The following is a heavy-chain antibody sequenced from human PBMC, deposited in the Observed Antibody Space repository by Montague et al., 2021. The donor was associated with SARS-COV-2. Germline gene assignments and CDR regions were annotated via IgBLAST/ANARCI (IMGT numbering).Heavy chain of an antibody. V-gene: IGHV4-39*01. Sequence: SETLSLTCTVTGGPISGSSDYWCWIRQSPGKGLEWIASVDYSGNTYYXPSLKSRLTISVDTSKNQFSLKLNSVTAADTALYYCARREYSYGWGDWGQGALVTVSS. CDR1: GGPISGSSDY. CDR2: VDYSGNT. D-gene: IGHD5-18*01. J-gene: IGHJ4*02. CDR3: ARREYSYGWGD.